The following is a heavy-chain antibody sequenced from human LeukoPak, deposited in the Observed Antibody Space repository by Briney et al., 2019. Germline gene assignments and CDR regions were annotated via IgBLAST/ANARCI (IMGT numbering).Heavy chain of an antibody. V-gene: IGHV1-2*02. Sequence: ASVNVSCKASGYTFTGYYMHWVRQAPGQGLEWMGWINPNIGGTNYAQKFQGRVTMTRDTSISTAYMELSRLRSDDTAVYYCARDPDILTGYYDYVWGSYHRDYWGQGTLVTVSS. J-gene: IGHJ4*02. CDR1: GYTFTGYY. D-gene: IGHD3-16*02. CDR2: INPNIGGT. CDR3: ARDPDILTGYYDYVWGSYHRDY.